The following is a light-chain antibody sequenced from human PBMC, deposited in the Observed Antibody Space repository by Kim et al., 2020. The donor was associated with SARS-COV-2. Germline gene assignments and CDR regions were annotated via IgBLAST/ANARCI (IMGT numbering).Light chain of an antibody. Sequence: SYEPTQPPSVSVAPGKTARITCGGNNIGSKSVHWYQQKPGQAPLLIMYYDTDRPSGIPERFSGSNSGDTATLPISRVEAGDEADFYCQVWDRSSYHRVFG. CDR1: NIGSKS. CDR2: YDT. V-gene: IGLV3-21*01. CDR3: QVWDRSSYHRV. J-gene: IGLJ3*02.